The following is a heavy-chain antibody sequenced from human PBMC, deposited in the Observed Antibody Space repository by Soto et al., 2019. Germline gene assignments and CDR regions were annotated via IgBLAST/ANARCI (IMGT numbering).Heavy chain of an antibody. D-gene: IGHD3-9*01. CDR1: GFTFSSYG. CDR3: ARTRGGLTGYRIYYYYGMDV. V-gene: IGHV3-33*01. CDR2: IWYDGSNK. J-gene: IGHJ6*02. Sequence: GGSLRLSCAASGFTFSSYGMHWVRQAPGKGLEWVAVIWYDGSNKYYADSVKGRFTISRDNSKNTLTLQMNSLRAEDTAVYYCARTRGGLTGYRIYYYYGMDVWGQGTTVTVSS.